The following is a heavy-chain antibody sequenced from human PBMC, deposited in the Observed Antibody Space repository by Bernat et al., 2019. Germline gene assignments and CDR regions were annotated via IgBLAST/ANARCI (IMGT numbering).Heavy chain of an antibody. CDR3: ARDLVGAGYFDY. CDR1: GCMFTRYA. J-gene: IGHJ4*02. V-gene: IGHV1-3*01. CDR2: IVPVDGKT. Sequence: GGGVGRGGASGKVSCRGFGCMFTRYAIHWVRQAPGQGLEWMGCIVPVDGKTYYSQRFQDKVTITRDTSASTAYVDVSRLTPEDTAVYYCARDLVGAGYFDYWGQGALVTVSS. D-gene: IGHD3-10*01.